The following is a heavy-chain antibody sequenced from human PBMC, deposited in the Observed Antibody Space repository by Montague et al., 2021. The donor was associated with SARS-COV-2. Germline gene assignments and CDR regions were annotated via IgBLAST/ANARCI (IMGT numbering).Heavy chain of an antibody. CDR1: VDSVSPDY. CDR2: SLLCSGG. D-gene: IGHD3-22*01. J-gene: IGHJ5*02. V-gene: IGHV4-59*02. Sequence: SETLSLTCAGAVDSVSPDYWVWIGRPPGRRLVWIGHSLLCSGGNYNPSFKSRVAISVDTSKNEISLKLKSVTAADTAVYYCARDVPYDTLGPWGQGTLVTVSS. CDR3: ARDVPYDTLGP.